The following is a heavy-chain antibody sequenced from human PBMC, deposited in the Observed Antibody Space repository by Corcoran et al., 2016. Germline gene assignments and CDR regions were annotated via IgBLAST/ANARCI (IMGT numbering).Heavy chain of an antibody. CDR2: IYYSGST. V-gene: IGHV4-61*01. D-gene: IGHD3-16*01. J-gene: IGHJ5*02. CDR1: GGSVSSGSYY. Sequence: QVQLQESGPGLVKPSETLSLTCTVSGGSVSSGSYYWSWIRQPPGKGLEWIGYIYYSGSTNYNPSLKSRVTISVDTSKNQFSLKLSSVTAADTAVDYCGRVLRGMGGWFDPWGQGTLVTVSS. CDR3: GRVLRGMGGWFDP.